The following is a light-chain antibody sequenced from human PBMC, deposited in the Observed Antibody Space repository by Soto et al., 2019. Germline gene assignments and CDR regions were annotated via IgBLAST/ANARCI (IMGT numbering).Light chain of an antibody. CDR2: TLS. CDR1: QSLLDSDDGNTY. J-gene: IGKJ4*01. CDR3: MQRIEFPFT. Sequence: DIVMTQTPPSLPVTPGEPASISCRSSQSLLDSDDGNTYLDWYLQKPGQSPHLLIYTLSYRASXVXDXXSGSGSGTDFTLRISRVEAEDVGVYYCMQRIEFPFTFGGGTKVEIK. V-gene: IGKV2-40*01.